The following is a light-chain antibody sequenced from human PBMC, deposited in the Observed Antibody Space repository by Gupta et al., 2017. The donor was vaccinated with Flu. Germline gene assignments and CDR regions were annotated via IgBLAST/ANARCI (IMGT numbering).Light chain of an antibody. CDR3: QRYDNVFPVT. Sequence: DRVTITCQASQDISNYLNWYQQKPGKAPKLLIYDASNLETGVPSRFSGSGSGTDFTFTISSLQSEDIATYYCQRYDNVFPVTFGGETKVEIK. J-gene: IGKJ4*01. CDR1: QDISNY. V-gene: IGKV1-33*01. CDR2: DAS.